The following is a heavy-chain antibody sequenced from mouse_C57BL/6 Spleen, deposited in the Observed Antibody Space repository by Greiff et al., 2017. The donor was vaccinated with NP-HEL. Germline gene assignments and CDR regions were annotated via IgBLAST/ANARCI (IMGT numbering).Heavy chain of an antibody. J-gene: IGHJ3*01. D-gene: IGHD1-3*01. V-gene: IGHV1-64*01. CDR2: IHPNSGST. CDR1: GYTFTSYW. CDR3: ARYNLLQAWFAY. Sequence: QVQLQQPGAELVKPGASVKLSCKASGYTFTSYWMHWVKQRPGQGLEWIGMIHPNSGSTNYNEKFKSKATLTVDKSSSTAYMQLSSLTSEDSAVYYCARYNLLQAWFAYWGQGTLVTVSA.